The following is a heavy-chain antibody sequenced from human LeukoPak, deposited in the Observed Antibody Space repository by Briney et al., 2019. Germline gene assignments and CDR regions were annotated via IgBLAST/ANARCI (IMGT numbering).Heavy chain of an antibody. Sequence: SVKVSCKASGGTFSSYAISWVRQAPGQGLEWMGRIIPIFGTANYAQKFQGRVTITTDESTSTAYMELSSLRSEDTDVYYCARERAVAGTQPDYWGQGTLVTVSS. D-gene: IGHD6-19*01. J-gene: IGHJ4*02. CDR1: GGTFSSYA. V-gene: IGHV1-69*05. CDR2: IIPIFGTA. CDR3: ARERAVAGTQPDY.